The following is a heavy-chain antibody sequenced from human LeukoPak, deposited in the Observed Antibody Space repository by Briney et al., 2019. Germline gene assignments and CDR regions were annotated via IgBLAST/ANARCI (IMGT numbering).Heavy chain of an antibody. Sequence: QPGGSLRLSCAASGFTFSGHSMTWVRQTLGKGLEWVSVIFGNGVKTYYADSLKGRFTISRDNSKSTLYLQMNSLRADDTAVYYCARVGDWSNYFGMDAWGQGTTVSVSS. D-gene: IGHD3-16*01. J-gene: IGHJ6*02. V-gene: IGHV3-23*01. CDR3: ARVGDWSNYFGMDA. CDR2: IFGNGVKT. CDR1: GFTFSGHS.